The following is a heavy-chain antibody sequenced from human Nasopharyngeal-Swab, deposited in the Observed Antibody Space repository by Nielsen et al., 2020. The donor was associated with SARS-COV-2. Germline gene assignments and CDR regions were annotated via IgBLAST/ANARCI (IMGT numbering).Heavy chain of an antibody. J-gene: IGHJ4*02. V-gene: IGHV3-21*01. Sequence: GESLKISCAASGFTFSSYSMNWVRQAPGKGLEWVSSISSSSSYIYYADSVKGRFTISRDNAKNSLYLQMNSLRAEDTAVYYCARERASGLVYWGQGTLVTVSS. CDR3: ARERASGLVY. CDR2: ISSSSSYI. D-gene: IGHD3-16*01. CDR1: GFTFSSYS.